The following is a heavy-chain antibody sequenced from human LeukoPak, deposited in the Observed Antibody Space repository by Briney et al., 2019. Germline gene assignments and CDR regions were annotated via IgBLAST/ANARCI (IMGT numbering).Heavy chain of an antibody. V-gene: IGHV3-74*01. Sequence: GGSLRLSCAASGFTFSSYWMHWVRQAPGKGLVWVSRINSDGSSTSYADSVKGRFTISRDNSKNTLYLRMNSLRAEDTAVYYCARDIVVVTGYGMDVWGQGTTVTVSS. D-gene: IGHD2-21*02. CDR2: INSDGSST. CDR1: GFTFSSYW. J-gene: IGHJ6*02. CDR3: ARDIVVVTGYGMDV.